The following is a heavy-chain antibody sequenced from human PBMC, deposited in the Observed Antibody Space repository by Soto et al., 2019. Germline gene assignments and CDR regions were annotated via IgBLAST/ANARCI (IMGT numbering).Heavy chain of an antibody. Sequence: QVHLAESGGGVVQPGTSLRLSCAASGFPFDRYAIHWVRQAPGKGLEWVAAIWYDGSYTYYGESVKGRFLISRDNSKNTVFLEMNSLRAEDAAVYFCAKGRIAVAAGPFDSWGPGTRVIVSS. V-gene: IGHV3-33*03. CDR2: IWYDGSYT. CDR1: GFPFDRYA. J-gene: IGHJ3*01. D-gene: IGHD6-19*01. CDR3: AKGRIAVAAGPFDS.